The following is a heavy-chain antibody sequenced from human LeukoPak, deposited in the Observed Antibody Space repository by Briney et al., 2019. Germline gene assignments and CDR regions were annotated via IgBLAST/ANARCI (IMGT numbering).Heavy chain of an antibody. D-gene: IGHD1-26*01. CDR2: IRYEGSET. CDR1: GFTFSSYG. CDR3: ARDQASGSYYKDYFDY. J-gene: IGHJ4*02. Sequence: PGGSLRLSCAASGFTFSSYGFHWVRQAPGRGLEWVAFIRYEGSETYYADSVKGRFTISRDNSKNTLYLQMDSLRAEDTAVYYCARDQASGSYYKDYFDYWGQGTLVTVSS. V-gene: IGHV3-30*02.